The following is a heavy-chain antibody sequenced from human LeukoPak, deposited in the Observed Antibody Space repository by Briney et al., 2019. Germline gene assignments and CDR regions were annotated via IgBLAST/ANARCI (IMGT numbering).Heavy chain of an antibody. CDR3: ARRSLSWGFDP. Sequence: SETLSLTYTVSGGSISSSSYYWGWIRQPPGKGLEWIGSIYYSGSTYYNPSLKSRVTISVDTSKNQFSLKLSSVTAADTAVYYCARRSLSWGFDPWGQGTLVTVSS. V-gene: IGHV4-39*07. CDR2: IYYSGST. CDR1: GGSISSSSYY. J-gene: IGHJ5*02. D-gene: IGHD3-10*01.